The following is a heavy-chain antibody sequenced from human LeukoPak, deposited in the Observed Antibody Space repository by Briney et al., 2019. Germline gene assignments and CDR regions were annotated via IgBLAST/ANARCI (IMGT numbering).Heavy chain of an antibody. Sequence: SETLSLTCAVYGGSFSGYYWSWIRQPPGKGLEWIGEINHSGSTNYNPSLKSRVTISVDTSKNQFSLKLSSVTAADTAVYYCARRPGKVGATRRAFDIWGQGTMVTVSS. CDR1: GGSFSGYY. CDR2: INHSGST. V-gene: IGHV4-34*01. D-gene: IGHD1-26*01. J-gene: IGHJ3*02. CDR3: ARRPGKVGATRRAFDI.